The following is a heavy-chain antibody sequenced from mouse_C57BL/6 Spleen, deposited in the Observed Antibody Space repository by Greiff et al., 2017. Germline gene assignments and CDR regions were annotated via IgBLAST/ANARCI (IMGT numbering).Heavy chain of an antibody. CDR2: IYPGDGDP. Sequence: QVQLQQSGAELVKPGASVKISCKASGYAFSSYWMNWVKQRPGKGLEWLGQIYPGDGDPNYNGKFKGKATLTADKSSSTAYMQLSSLTSEDSAVYFCAREGSPYYFDYWGQGTTLTVSS. CDR3: AREGSPYYFDY. CDR1: GYAFSSYW. D-gene: IGHD3-3*01. J-gene: IGHJ2*01. V-gene: IGHV1-80*01.